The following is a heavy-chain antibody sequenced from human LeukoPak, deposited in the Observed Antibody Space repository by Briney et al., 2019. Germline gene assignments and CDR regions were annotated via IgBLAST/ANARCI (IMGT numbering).Heavy chain of an antibody. CDR3: AKDPSDCSSTSCYTVAFDI. Sequence: GASLRLSCAASGFTFSSYAMSWVRRAPGKGLEWVSAISGSGGSTYYADSVKGRFTISRDNSKNTLYLQMNSLRAEDTAVYYCAKDPSDCSSTSCYTVAFDIWGQGTMVTVSS. CDR2: ISGSGGST. D-gene: IGHD2-2*02. J-gene: IGHJ3*02. CDR1: GFTFSSYA. V-gene: IGHV3-23*01.